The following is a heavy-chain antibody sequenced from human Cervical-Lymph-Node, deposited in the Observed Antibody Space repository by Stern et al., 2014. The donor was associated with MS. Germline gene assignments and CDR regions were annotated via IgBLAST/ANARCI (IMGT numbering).Heavy chain of an antibody. CDR2: MNADENIT. V-gene: IGHV3-74*02. CDR3: ANWNYLL. CDR1: GFSIDKYW. J-gene: IGHJ4*02. Sequence: EMQLVESGGGLVQPGGSLRLSCAASGFSIDKYWMHWVRQASGKGLEWVSGMNADENITHYADSVEGRFTVSRDNTKNTVYLQLNSLRVEETAVYYCANWNYLLWGQGTLVTVSS. D-gene: IGHD1-7*01.